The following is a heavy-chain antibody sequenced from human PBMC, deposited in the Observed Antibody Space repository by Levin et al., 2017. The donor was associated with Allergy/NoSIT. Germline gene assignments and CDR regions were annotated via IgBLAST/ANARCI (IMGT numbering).Heavy chain of an antibody. D-gene: IGHD2-21*01. CDR3: AGRTYRD. Sequence: SETLSLTCTVSGGSISGSTYYWGWIRQPPGKGLEWIGSIYYDGSTYYNPSLKSRITLSVDTSRNQFSLKVRSVTAADTAVYYCAGRTYRDWGQGTLVTVSS. J-gene: IGHJ4*02. CDR2: IYYDGST. V-gene: IGHV4-39*01. CDR1: GGSISGSTYY.